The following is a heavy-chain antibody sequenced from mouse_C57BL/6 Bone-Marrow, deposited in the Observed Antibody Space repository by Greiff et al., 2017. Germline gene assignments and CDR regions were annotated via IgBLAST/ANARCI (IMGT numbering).Heavy chain of an antibody. CDR1: GFTFSSYG. V-gene: IGHV5-6*01. J-gene: IGHJ3*01. Sequence: EVKLMESGGDLVKPGGSLKLSCAASGFTFSSYGMSWVRQTPDKRLEWVATISSGGSYTYYPDSVKGRFTISRDNAKNTLYLQMSSLKSEDTAMYYCARQVITTSAWFAYWGQGTLVTVSA. D-gene: IGHD2-4*01. CDR2: ISSGGSYT. CDR3: ARQVITTSAWFAY.